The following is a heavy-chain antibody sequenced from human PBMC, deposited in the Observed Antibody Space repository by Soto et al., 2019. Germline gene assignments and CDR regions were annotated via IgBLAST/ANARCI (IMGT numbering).Heavy chain of an antibody. CDR1: VFNFGSYG. CDR2: ISAVSTYI. V-gene: IGHV3-21*01. Sequence: WGSLRLSCFASVFNFGSYGMYWFRQAPGKRLEWVSSISAVSTYIYYGDSVKGRFTISRDNAKNSMFLQMDSLTVEDTAVYYCARVANIKVGGIKNYYFDSWGQGIPVTVSS. D-gene: IGHD3-10*01. J-gene: IGHJ4*02. CDR3: ARVANIKVGGIKNYYFDS.